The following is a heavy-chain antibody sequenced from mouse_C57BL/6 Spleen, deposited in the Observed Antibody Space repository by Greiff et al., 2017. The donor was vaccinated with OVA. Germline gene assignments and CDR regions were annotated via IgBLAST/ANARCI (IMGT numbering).Heavy chain of an antibody. CDR2: IHPNSGST. CDR1: GYTFTSYW. CDR3: ARAYYSNIFDY. J-gene: IGHJ2*01. V-gene: IGHV1-64*01. Sequence: QVQLKQPGAELVKPGASVKLSCKASGYTFTSYWMHWVKQRPGQGLEWIGMIHPNSGSTNYNEKFKSKATLTVDKSSSTAYMQLSSLTSEDSAVYYCARAYYSNIFDYWGQGTTLTVSS. D-gene: IGHD2-5*01.